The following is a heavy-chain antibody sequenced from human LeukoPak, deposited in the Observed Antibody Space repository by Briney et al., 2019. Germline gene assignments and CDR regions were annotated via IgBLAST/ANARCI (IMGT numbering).Heavy chain of an antibody. CDR1: GFTFKDYG. J-gene: IGHJ6*02. CDR2: INWNGGGT. Sequence: GGSLRLSCAATGFTFKDYGMHWVRQPPGKGLEWVSSINWNGGGTDYADSVKGRFTISRDNAKNSLYLQLSSLRPEDTALYYCAKHMRATNTYSFFGWDVWGQGTTVTVSS. CDR3: AKHMRATNTYSFFGWDV. V-gene: IGHV3-9*01. D-gene: IGHD1-26*01.